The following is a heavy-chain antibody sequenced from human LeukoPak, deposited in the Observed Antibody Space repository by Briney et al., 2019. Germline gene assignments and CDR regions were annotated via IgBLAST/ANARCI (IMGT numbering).Heavy chain of an antibody. CDR1: GFTFSSYA. CDR3: ARDRCRYYGSGCLGNFDY. V-gene: IGHV3-30-3*01. Sequence: PGGSLRLSCAASGFTFSSYAMHWVRQAPGKGLEWVAVISYDGSNKYYADSVKGRFTISRDNSKNTLYLQMNSLRAEDTAVYYCARDRCRYYGSGCLGNFDYWGQGTLVTVSS. CDR2: ISYDGSNK. D-gene: IGHD3-10*01. J-gene: IGHJ4*02.